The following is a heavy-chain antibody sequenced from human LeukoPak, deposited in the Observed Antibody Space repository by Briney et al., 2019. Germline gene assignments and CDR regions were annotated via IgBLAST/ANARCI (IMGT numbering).Heavy chain of an antibody. CDR1: GYTFTSYA. CDR2: ISAYNGNT. V-gene: IGHV1-18*01. Sequence: GASVKVSCKASGYTFTSYAISWVRQAPGQGLEWMGWISAYNGNTNYAQKLQGRVTMTTGTSTSTAYMELRSLRSDDTAVYYCARPHYPYDYVWGSYRHQGYFDYWGQGTLVTVSS. D-gene: IGHD3-16*02. CDR3: ARPHYPYDYVWGSYRHQGYFDY. J-gene: IGHJ4*02.